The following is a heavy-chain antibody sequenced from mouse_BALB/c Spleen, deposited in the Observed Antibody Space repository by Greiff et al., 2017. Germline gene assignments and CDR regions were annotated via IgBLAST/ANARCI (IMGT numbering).Heavy chain of an antibody. CDR3: ARSLGNYGAWFAY. CDR2: INPYNDGT. J-gene: IGHJ3*01. Sequence: EVQLQQSGAELVRPGALVKLSCKASGFNIKDYYMHWVKQRPEQGLEWIGYINPYNDGTKYNEKFKSKATLTVDKSSSTAYMQLSSLTSEDSAVYYCARSLGNYGAWFAYWGQGTLVTVSA. V-gene: IGHV14-1*02. D-gene: IGHD2-1*01. CDR1: GFNIKDYY.